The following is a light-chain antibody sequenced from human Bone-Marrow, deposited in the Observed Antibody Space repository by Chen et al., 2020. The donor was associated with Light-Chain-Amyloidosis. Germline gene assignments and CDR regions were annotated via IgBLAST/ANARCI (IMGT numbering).Light chain of an antibody. J-gene: IGLJ3*02. Sequence: SYVLTQPSSVSVASGQTATIACGGNNIGSTSVHWYQQTPGQAPLLVVYDDSDRPSGIPERLSGSNSGNTATLTISRVEAGDEADYYCQVWDRGSDRPVFGGGTKLTVL. CDR2: DDS. CDR1: NIGSTS. CDR3: QVWDRGSDRPV. V-gene: IGLV3-21*02.